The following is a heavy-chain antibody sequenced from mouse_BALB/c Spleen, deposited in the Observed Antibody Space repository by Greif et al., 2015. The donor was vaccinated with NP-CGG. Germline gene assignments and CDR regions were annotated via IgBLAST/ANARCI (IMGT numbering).Heavy chain of an antibody. J-gene: IGHJ4*01. D-gene: IGHD1-1*01. CDR3: ARDGSPKAMDY. Sequence: EVKLVESGAELVKPGASVKLSCTASGFNIKDTYMHWVKQRPEQGLEWIGRIDPANGNTKYDPKFQGKATITADTSSNTAYLQLSSLTSEDTAGYYCARDGSPKAMDYWGQGTSVTVSS. CDR1: GFNIKDTY. V-gene: IGHV14-3*02. CDR2: IDPANGNT.